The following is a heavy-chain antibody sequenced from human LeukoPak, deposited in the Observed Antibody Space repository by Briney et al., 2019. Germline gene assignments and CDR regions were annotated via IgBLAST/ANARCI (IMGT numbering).Heavy chain of an antibody. J-gene: IGHJ4*02. D-gene: IGHD5-18*01. CDR1: GGSFSGYY. V-gene: IGHV4-34*01. Sequence: SETLSLTCAVYGGSFSGYYWSWIRQPPGKGLEWIGEINHSGSTNYNPSLKSRVTISLDTSKNQFSLKLSSVTAADTAVYYFAXXXXGYXYXFPPFFDYWGQGTRVTVSS. CDR3: AXXXXGYXYXFPPFFDY. CDR2: INHSGST.